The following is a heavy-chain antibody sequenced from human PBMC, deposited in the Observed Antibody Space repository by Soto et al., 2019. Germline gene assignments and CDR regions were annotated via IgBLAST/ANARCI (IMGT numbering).Heavy chain of an antibody. CDR1: GDTFSRYS. CDR2: IIPIFGIP. D-gene: IGHD2-2*01. CDR3: AREDMDRETGLVPAAIDGMDV. J-gene: IGHJ6*02. V-gene: IGHV1-69*08. Sequence: QVQLVQSGAEVKKPGSSVKVSCKASGDTFSRYSITWVRQAPGHGLEWIGRIIPIFGIPTYAQKFQGRVTFTADESTSTAYMELSSLRSDDTAVYCCAREDMDRETGLVPAAIDGMDVWGQGTTVTVSS.